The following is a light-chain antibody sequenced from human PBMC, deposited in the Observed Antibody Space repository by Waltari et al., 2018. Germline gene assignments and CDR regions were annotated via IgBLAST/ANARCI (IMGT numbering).Light chain of an antibody. CDR1: SSDVGGYNY. CDR3: SSYTSSSTLV. Sequence: QSALPQPASVSGPPGQSITISCTGPSSDVGGYNYVPWYQQHPGKAPKLMIYEVSNRPSGVSNRFSGSKSGNTASLTISGLQAEDEADYYCSSYTSSSTLVFGTGTKVTVL. CDR2: EVS. J-gene: IGLJ1*01. V-gene: IGLV2-14*01.